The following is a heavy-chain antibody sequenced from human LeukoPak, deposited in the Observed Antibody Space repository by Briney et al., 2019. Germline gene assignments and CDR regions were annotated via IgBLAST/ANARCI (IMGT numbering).Heavy chain of an antibody. CDR3: AREEGPGYSSGWYYFDY. V-gene: IGHV4-59*01. Sequence: PSETLSLTCTVSGGSISSYYWSWIRQPPGKGLEWIGYIYYSGSTNYNPSLKSRVTISVDTSKNQFSLKLSSVTAADTAVYYCAREEGPGYSSGWYYFDYWGQGTLVTASS. CDR2: IYYSGST. CDR1: GGSISSYY. D-gene: IGHD6-19*01. J-gene: IGHJ4*02.